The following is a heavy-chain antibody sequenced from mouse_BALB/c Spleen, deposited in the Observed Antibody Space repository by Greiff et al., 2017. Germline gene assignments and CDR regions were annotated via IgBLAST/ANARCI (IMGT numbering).Heavy chain of an antibody. CDR2: IWGDGST. Sequence: QVTLKESGPGLVAPSQSLSITCTVSGFSLTGYGVNWVRQPPGKGLEWLGMIWGDGSTDYNSALKSRLSISKDNSKSQVFLKMNSLQTDDTARYYCARDRDGYYGEDYAMDYWGQGTSVTVSS. CDR1: GFSLTGYG. CDR3: ARDRDGYYGEDYAMDY. J-gene: IGHJ4*01. D-gene: IGHD2-3*01. V-gene: IGHV2-6-7*01.